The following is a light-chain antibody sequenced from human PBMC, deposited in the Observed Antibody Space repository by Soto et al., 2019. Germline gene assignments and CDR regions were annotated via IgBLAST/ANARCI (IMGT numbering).Light chain of an antibody. Sequence: IVRDRCPATLSVSPGERATLSCRASQSVSSNLAWYQQKPGQAPSLLIYGASTRATGIPARFSGSGSGTEFTLTINSLQPEDFAVYYFQQYRNRPILFGGGT. J-gene: IGKJ4*01. V-gene: IGKV3-15*01. CDR3: QQYRNRPIL. CDR2: GAS. CDR1: QSVSSN.